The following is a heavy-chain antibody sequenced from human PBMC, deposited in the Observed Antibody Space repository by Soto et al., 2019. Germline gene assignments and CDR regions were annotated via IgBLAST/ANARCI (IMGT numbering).Heavy chain of an antibody. J-gene: IGHJ2*01. V-gene: IGHV3-23*01. Sequence: EVQLLESGGGLVQPEGSLRLSSAASGFSFTSSALGWVRQAPGKGLEWVSAVSTSGGTTYYADSVKGRFAISRDNSKSTLYLQMSSLRAEDTALYYCAKPRMYSGGIYWYFDLWGRGTLVTVSS. D-gene: IGHD6-19*01. CDR2: VSTSGGTT. CDR3: AKPRMYSGGIYWYFDL. CDR1: GFSFTSSA.